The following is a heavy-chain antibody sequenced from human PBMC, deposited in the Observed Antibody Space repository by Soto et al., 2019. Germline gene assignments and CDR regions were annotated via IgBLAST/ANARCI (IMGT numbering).Heavy chain of an antibody. CDR1: GGSISSSSYY. CDR2: IYYSGRT. J-gene: IGHJ4*02. D-gene: IGHD3-10*01. CDR3: ATLWGQD. V-gene: IGHV4-39*01. Sequence: QLQLQESGPGLVKPSETLSLTCTVSGGSISSSSYYWGWIRQPPGKGLEWIGRIYYSGRTYYNPSLKSRVTISVDTSKHQFSLKLSSVTAADTAVYYCATLWGQDWGQGTRVTVSS.